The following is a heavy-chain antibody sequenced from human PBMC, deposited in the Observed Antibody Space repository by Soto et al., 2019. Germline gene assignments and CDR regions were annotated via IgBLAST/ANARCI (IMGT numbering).Heavy chain of an antibody. CDR1: AGSISSSSYY. D-gene: IGHD6-6*01. Sequence: SETLSLTCTVSAGSISSSSYYWGWIRQPPGKGLEWIGSIYYSGSTYYNPSLKSRVTISVDTSKNQFSLKLSSVTAADTAVYYCASSSSGGPGHYYYYGMDVWGQGTTVTVSS. CDR3: ASSSSGGPGHYYYYGMDV. J-gene: IGHJ6*02. CDR2: IYYSGST. V-gene: IGHV4-39*01.